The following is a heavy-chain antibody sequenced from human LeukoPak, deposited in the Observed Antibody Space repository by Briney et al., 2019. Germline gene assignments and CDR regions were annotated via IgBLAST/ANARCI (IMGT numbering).Heavy chain of an antibody. J-gene: IGHJ4*02. CDR2: IYTSGST. CDR3: ARSSRGHDYGDYIEDY. D-gene: IGHD4-17*01. Sequence: SETLSLTCTVSGGSISSYYWSWIRQPPGKGLEWIGRIYTSGSTNYNPSLKSRVTMSVDTSKNQFSLKLSSVTAADTAVYYCARSSRGHDYGDYIEDYWGQGTLVTVSS. CDR1: GGSISSYY. V-gene: IGHV4-4*07.